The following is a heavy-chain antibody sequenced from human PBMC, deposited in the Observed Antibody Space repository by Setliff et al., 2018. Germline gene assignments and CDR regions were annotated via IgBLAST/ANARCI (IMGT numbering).Heavy chain of an antibody. Sequence: PSETLSLTCTVSGGSVSDSTYYWGWVRQPPGKGLEWIGSIYYSGSTYYNPSLKSRVTISLDTSRKQFSLKLTSVTAADTAVYYCVRDAGDGYGVDAYAGGGFDIWGQGTMVTVSS. CDR3: VRDAGDGYGVDAYAGGGFDI. J-gene: IGHJ3*02. CDR1: GGSVSDSTYY. CDR2: IYYSGST. D-gene: IGHD4-17*01. V-gene: IGHV4-39*07.